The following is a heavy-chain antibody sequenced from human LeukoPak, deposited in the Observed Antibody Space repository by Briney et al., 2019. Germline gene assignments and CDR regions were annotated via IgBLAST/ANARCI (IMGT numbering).Heavy chain of an antibody. J-gene: IGHJ5*02. CDR1: GGSISSGGYS. V-gene: IGHV4-30-2*01. Sequence: KASETLSLTCAVSGGSISSGGYSWSWIRQPPGKGLEWIGYIYHSGSTYYNPSLKSRVTISVDRSKNQFSLKLSSVTAADTAVYYCARATRAAAGTPWFDPWGQGTLVTVSS. D-gene: IGHD6-13*01. CDR3: ARATRAAAGTPWFDP. CDR2: IYHSGST.